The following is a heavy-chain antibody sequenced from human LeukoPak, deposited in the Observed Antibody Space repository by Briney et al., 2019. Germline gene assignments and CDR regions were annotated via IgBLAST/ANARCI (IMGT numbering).Heavy chain of an antibody. CDR3: AKQIIRFLEWTGAYYGMDV. CDR2: ISGSGDST. V-gene: IGHV3-23*01. J-gene: IGHJ6*02. Sequence: GGSLRLSCAASGFTFSSYAMSWVRQAPGKGLEWVSAISGSGDSTYYADSVKGRFTISRDNSKNTLYLQMNSLRAEDTAVYYCAKQIIRFLEWTGAYYGMDVWGQGTTVTVSS. CDR1: GFTFSSYA. D-gene: IGHD3-3*01.